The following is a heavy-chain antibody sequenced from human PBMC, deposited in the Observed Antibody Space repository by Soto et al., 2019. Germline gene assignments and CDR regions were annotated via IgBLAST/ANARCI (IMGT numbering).Heavy chain of an antibody. V-gene: IGHV3-23*01. D-gene: IGHD5-18*01. Sequence: PGGSLRLSCAASGFTFSNYAMNWVRQAPGKGLEWVSGISASGGSPYNADSVKGRFTISGDNSKNMLYLQMNSLRAEDTAVYYFAKDTAMINGGGKNYNRMDVWGQGTTVPVS. CDR1: GFTFSNYA. CDR3: AKDTAMINGGGKNYNRMDV. J-gene: IGHJ6*02. CDR2: ISASGGSP.